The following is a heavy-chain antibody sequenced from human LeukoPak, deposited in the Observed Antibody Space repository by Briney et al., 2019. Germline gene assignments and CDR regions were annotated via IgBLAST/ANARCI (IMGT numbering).Heavy chain of an antibody. D-gene: IGHD2-2*01. CDR1: GFTFSSYG. V-gene: IGHV3-30*02. CDR3: ANIPGGYCSSTSCYSVDY. CDR2: IRYDGSNK. J-gene: IGHJ4*02. Sequence: PGGSLRLSCAASGFTFSSYGMHWVRQAPGKGLEWVAFIRYDGSNKYYAASVKGRFTISRDNSKNTLYLQMNSLRAEDTAVYYCANIPGGYCSSTSCYSVDYWGQGTLVTVSS.